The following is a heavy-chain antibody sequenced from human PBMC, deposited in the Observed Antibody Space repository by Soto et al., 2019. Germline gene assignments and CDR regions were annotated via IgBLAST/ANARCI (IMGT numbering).Heavy chain of an antibody. D-gene: IGHD1-26*01. CDR1: GFTFTSSA. J-gene: IGHJ5*02. V-gene: IGHV1-58*01. Sequence: SVKVSCKASGFTFTSSAVQWVRQALGQRLEWIGWIVDGSGNTNYAQKFQERVTITRDMATSTAYMQLSSLRSDDTAVYYCAADSEVGWSTLDNWFDPWGQGSLLTLSS. CDR2: IVDGSGNT. CDR3: AADSEVGWSTLDNWFDP.